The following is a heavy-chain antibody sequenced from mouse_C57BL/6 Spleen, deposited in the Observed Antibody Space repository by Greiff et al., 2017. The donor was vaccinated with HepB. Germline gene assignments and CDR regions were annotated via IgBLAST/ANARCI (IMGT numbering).Heavy chain of an antibody. V-gene: IGHV1-59*01. J-gene: IGHJ1*03. CDR3: ARSNYVWYFDV. CDR1: GYTFTSYW. CDR2: IDPSDSYT. D-gene: IGHD2-5*01. Sequence: VQLQQPGAELVRPGTSVKLSCKASGYTFTSYWMHWVKQRPGQGLEWIGVIDPSDSYTNYNQKFKGKATLTVDTSSSTAYMQLSSLTSEDSAVYYCARSNYVWYFDVWGTGTTVTVSS.